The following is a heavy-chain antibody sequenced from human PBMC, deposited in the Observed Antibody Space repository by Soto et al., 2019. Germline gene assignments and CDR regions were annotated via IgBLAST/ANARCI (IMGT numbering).Heavy chain of an antibody. CDR1: GFNFGNFG. J-gene: IGHJ4*02. Sequence: GSLRLACLASGFNFGNFGMHWVRQAPGKGLEWLTVISNDENIKQDSVRGRFAIARDNSKNTLYLHLTSLRAEDKAIYYCARGLRGVLDYWGQGNLVTVSS. D-gene: IGHD5-12*01. CDR2: ISNDENIK. V-gene: IGHV3-33*01. CDR3: ARGLRGVLDY.